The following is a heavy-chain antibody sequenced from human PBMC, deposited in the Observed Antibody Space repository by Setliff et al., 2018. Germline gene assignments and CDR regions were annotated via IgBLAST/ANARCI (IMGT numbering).Heavy chain of an antibody. J-gene: IGHJ5*02. CDR2: INAGNGNT. Sequence: ASVKVSCKASGYTFTSYSMHWVRQAPGQSLEWMGWINAGNGNTKYSQKFQGRVTITRDTSISTAYMELSRLRSDDTAVYYCARVRSSSWLVVNWFDPWGQGTLVTVSS. CDR3: ARVRSSSWLVVNWFDP. CDR1: GYTFTSYS. V-gene: IGHV1-3*01. D-gene: IGHD6-13*01.